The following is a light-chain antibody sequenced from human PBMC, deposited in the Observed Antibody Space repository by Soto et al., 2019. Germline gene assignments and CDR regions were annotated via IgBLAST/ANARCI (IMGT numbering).Light chain of an antibody. Sequence: IVMTPSPATLSVSTGERATLYCRASQSVSSNLAWDQQKPGQDPRLLIYGASTRATGIPSRFSGSGSGTEFPLTISSLPSEDVAVYYCLQYNKRHPSTFGQGTKLEIK. V-gene: IGKV3-15*01. CDR2: GAS. CDR1: QSVSSN. CDR3: LQYNKRHPST. J-gene: IGKJ2*01.